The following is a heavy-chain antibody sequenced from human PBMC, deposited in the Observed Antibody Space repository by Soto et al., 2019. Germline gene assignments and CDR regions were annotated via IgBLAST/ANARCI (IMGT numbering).Heavy chain of an antibody. D-gene: IGHD6-13*01. V-gene: IGHV1-2*02. CDR2: INPNSGGT. CDR3: ARVSIAAAGRVYYYGMDV. Sequence: ASVKVSCKASGYTFTVYYMHCVRQAPLQWLEWMGWINPNSGGTNYAQKFQGRVTMTRDTSISTAYMELSRLRSDDTAVYYCARVSIAAAGRVYYYGMDVWGQGTTVTVSS. CDR1: GYTFTVYY. J-gene: IGHJ6*02.